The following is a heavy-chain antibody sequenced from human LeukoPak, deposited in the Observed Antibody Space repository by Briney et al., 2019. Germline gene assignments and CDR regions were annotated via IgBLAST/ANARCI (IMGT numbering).Heavy chain of an antibody. CDR3: ASPGYCTGGACAVV. D-gene: IGHD2-8*02. Sequence: SETLSLTCAVYGGSFSGYYWSWIRQPPGKGLEWIGYIYYSGSTYYNPSLKSRLTMSVDTSKNQFSLKLSSVTAVDTAVYFCASPGYCTGGACAVVWGQGTTVTVSS. CDR1: GGSFSGYY. J-gene: IGHJ6*02. CDR2: IYYSGST. V-gene: IGHV4-34*10.